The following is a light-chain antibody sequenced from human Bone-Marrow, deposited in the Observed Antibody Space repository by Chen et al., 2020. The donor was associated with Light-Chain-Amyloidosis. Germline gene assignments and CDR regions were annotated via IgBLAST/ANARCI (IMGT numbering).Light chain of an antibody. Sequence: EIVLTQSPGTLSLSPGERATLSCRASHSVSSNSLAWYQQKPGQAPRLLIYGASSRATGIPDRFSGSGSETDFTLTISRLEPEDFAVYYCQQYGSSRGTFGGGTKVEIK. CDR1: HSVSSNS. CDR3: QQYGSSRGT. CDR2: GAS. J-gene: IGKJ4*01. V-gene: IGKV3-20*01.